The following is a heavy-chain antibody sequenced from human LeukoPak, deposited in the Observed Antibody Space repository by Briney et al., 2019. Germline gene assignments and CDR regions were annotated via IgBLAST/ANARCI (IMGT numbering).Heavy chain of an antibody. D-gene: IGHD3-10*01. J-gene: IGHJ5*02. CDR1: GGSFSGYY. CDR2: INHSGST. Sequence: SETLSLTCAVYGGSFSGYYWSWIRQPPGKGLEWIGEINHSGSTNYNPSLKSRVTISVDTSKNQFSLKLSSVTAADTAVYYCARGELLWFGELLWKYNWFDPWGQGTLDTVSS. CDR3: ARGELLWFGELLWKYNWFDP. V-gene: IGHV4-34*01.